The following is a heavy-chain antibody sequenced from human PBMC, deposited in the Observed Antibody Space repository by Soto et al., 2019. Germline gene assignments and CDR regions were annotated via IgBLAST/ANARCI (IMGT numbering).Heavy chain of an antibody. CDR3: ARSGVWEPRDY. V-gene: IGHV1-18*01. CDR1: GYTFTSYG. Sequence: QVQLVQSGAEVKKPGASVKVSCKASGYTFTSYGISWVRQAPGQGLEWMGWISAYNGNTNYAQKLQGRVTMTTATATSTDYTELRSLRSADTAVYYCARSGVWEPRDYWGQGTLVTVSS. CDR2: ISAYNGNT. D-gene: IGHD1-26*01. J-gene: IGHJ4*02.